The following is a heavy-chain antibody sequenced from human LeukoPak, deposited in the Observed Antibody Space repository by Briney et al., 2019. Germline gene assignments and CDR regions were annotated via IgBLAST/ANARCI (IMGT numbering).Heavy chain of an antibody. V-gene: IGHV4-59*01. CDR3: TRSTSFINWFDP. CDR2: IFYSGST. Sequence: PSETLSLTCTVSGGSISSYYWSWIRQPPGKGLEWIGCIFYSGSTNYNPSLKSRVTISVDTSKNQFSLKLSSVTAADTAVYYCTRSTSFINWFDPWGQGTLVTVSS. CDR1: GGSISSYY. J-gene: IGHJ5*02. D-gene: IGHD2-2*01.